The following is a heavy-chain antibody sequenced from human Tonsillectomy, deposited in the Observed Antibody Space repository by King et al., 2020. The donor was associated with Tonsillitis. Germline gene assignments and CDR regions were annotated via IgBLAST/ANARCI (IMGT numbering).Heavy chain of an antibody. CDR1: GGSISSYY. V-gene: IGHV4-59*01. CDR3: ARTRDGYNWDWYFDL. J-gene: IGHJ2*01. CDR2: IYYSGST. Sequence: VQLQESGPGLVKPSETLSLTCTVSGGSISSYYWSWLRQPPGKGLEWIGYIYYSGSTNYNPSLKSRVTISVDTSKNQFSLKLSSVTAADTAVYYCARTRDGYNWDWYFDLWGRGTLVTVSS. D-gene: IGHD5-24*01.